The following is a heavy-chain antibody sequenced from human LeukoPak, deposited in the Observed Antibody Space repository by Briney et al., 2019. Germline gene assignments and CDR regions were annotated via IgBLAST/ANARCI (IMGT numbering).Heavy chain of an antibody. CDR3: ARLLCSSISCDYYYYYMDV. D-gene: IGHD2-2*01. CDR1: GGSISSSSYY. Sequence: PSETLSLTCTVSGGSISSSSYYWGWIRQPPGKGLEWIGSIYYSGSTYYNPSLKSRVTISVDTSKNQFSLKLSSVTAADTAVYYCARLLCSSISCDYYYYYMDVWGKGTTVTVSS. V-gene: IGHV4-39*01. J-gene: IGHJ6*03. CDR2: IYYSGST.